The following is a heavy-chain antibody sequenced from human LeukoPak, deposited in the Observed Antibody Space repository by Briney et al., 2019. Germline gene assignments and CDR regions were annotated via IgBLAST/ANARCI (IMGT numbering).Heavy chain of an antibody. D-gene: IGHD4-17*01. CDR1: GFTFSSYG. CDR2: IWFDGTYE. V-gene: IGHV3-33*06. J-gene: IGHJ6*03. CDR3: AKERDYAEDMDV. Sequence: GGSLRLSCAASGFTFSSYGMRWVRQAPGRGLEWVALIWFDGTYEYYADSVKGRSTISRDNSNKTLYLQMNSLRAEDTAVYYCAKERDYAEDMDVWGKGTTVTVSS.